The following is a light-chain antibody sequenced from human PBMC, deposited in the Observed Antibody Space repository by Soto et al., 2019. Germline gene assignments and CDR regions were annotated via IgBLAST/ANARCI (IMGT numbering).Light chain of an antibody. Sequence: EIVLTQSPGTLSLSPGERATLSCRASQSVSSSYLAWYQQKPGQAPRPLIYGASSRATGIPDRFSGSGSGTDFTLTISRLEPEDFSVYYCQQYGSSPPNTLGQGTRLES. CDR3: QQYGSSPPNT. V-gene: IGKV3-20*01. CDR2: GAS. CDR1: QSVSSSY. J-gene: IGKJ5*01.